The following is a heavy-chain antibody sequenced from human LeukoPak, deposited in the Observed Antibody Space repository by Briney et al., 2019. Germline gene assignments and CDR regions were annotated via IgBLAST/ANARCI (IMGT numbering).Heavy chain of an antibody. D-gene: IGHD7-27*01. Sequence: SETLSLTCAVSGYSISSGYYWGWIRQPPVKGLEWIGSIYHSGSTYYNPSLKSRVTISVDTSKNQFSLKLSSVTAADTAVYYCAIRPTGDFPRYFDYWGQGTLVTVSS. V-gene: IGHV4-38-2*01. CDR3: AIRPTGDFPRYFDY. CDR2: IYHSGST. CDR1: GYSISSGYY. J-gene: IGHJ4*02.